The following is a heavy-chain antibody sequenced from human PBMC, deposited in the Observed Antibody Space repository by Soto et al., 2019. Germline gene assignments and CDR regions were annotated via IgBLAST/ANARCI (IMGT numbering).Heavy chain of an antibody. CDR1: GFSLSNARMG. Sequence: QVTLKESGPVLVKPTETLTLTCTVSGFSLSNARMGVSWIRQPPGKALEWLAHIFSNDEKSYSTSLKSRLTLYTVTSKSQVVLTMTNMDPVDTATYYCARILCGGDCYPKPYYYYGMDVWGHGTTVTVSS. D-gene: IGHD2-21*02. J-gene: IGHJ6*02. CDR3: ARILCGGDCYPKPYYYYGMDV. CDR2: IFSNDEK. V-gene: IGHV2-26*01.